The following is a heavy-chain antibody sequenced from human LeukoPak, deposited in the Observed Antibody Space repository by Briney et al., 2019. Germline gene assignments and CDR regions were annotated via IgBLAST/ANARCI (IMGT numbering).Heavy chain of an antibody. Sequence: SETLSLTCTVSGVSISAFYWSWLRQPPGKGLEWIGYIFHTGHSNHNPSLKGRVTISVDTSKNQFSLNLNSVTAADTAMYYCARHPFSDGFDLWGQGTMVPVSS. CDR3: ARHPFSDGFDL. CDR1: GVSISAFY. J-gene: IGHJ3*01. CDR2: IFHTGHS. V-gene: IGHV4-59*08.